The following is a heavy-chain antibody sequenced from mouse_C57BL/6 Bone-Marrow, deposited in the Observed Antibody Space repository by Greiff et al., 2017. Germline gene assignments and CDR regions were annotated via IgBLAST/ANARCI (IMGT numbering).Heavy chain of an antibody. J-gene: IGHJ3*01. V-gene: IGHV1-64*01. Sequence: QVQLQQPGAELVKPGASVKLSCKASGYTFTSYWMHWVKQRPGQGLEWIGMIHPNSGSTNYNEKFKSKATLTVDKSSSTAYMQLSSLTSEDSAVYDCAREAYGRGFAYWGQGTLVTVSA. CDR3: AREAYGRGFAY. CDR1: GYTFTSYW. D-gene: IGHD1-1*01. CDR2: IHPNSGST.